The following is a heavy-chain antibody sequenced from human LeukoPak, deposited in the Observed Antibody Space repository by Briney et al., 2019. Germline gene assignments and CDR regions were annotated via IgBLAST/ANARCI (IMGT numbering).Heavy chain of an antibody. J-gene: IGHJ5*01. Sequence: ASVKVSCKASGYTFRNYDIVWVRQATGQGLEWMGWMKPDNGNTGYIEMFQGRLTLTRDTSINTAYLELRNLRSEDTAVYYCASDNNWYDYWGQGTLVTVSS. CDR2: MKPDNGNT. CDR3: ASDNNWYDY. CDR1: GYTFRNYD. V-gene: IGHV1-8*03.